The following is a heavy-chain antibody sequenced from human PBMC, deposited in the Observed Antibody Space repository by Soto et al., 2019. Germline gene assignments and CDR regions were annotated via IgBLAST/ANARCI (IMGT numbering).Heavy chain of an antibody. CDR3: ARDKRSHTSAFDI. J-gene: IGHJ3*02. CDR1: GFTFSSYS. D-gene: IGHD1-26*01. CDR2: ISSSSSYI. V-gene: IGHV3-21*01. Sequence: KTWGSLRLSCAASGFTFSSYSMNLCRHSPGKWLEWVSSISSSSSYIYYADSVKGRFTISRDNAKNSLYLQMNSLRAEDTAVYYCARDKRSHTSAFDIWGQGTMVTVSS.